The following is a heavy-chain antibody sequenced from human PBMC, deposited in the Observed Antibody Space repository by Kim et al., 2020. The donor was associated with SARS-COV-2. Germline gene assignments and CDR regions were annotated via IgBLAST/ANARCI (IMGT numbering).Heavy chain of an antibody. CDR2: IGGSGSFT. CDR1: GFTFSYYA. V-gene: IGHV3-23*01. D-gene: IGHD5-18*01. Sequence: GGSLRLSCAGSGFTFSYYAMNWVRQAPGKGLEWVSGIGGSGSFTDYADSVKGRFTIFRDNSKNTLYLQMSSLRADDTAVYYCAKDLRGYNKPQDYWGQGIQVTVSS. CDR3: AKDLRGYNKPQDY. J-gene: IGHJ4*02.